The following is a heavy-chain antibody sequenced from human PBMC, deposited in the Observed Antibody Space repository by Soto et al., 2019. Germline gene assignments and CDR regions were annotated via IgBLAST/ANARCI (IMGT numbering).Heavy chain of an antibody. V-gene: IGHV3-23*01. Sequence: EVQLLESGGGLVQPGGSLRLSCATSGFTFSSYSMSWVRQAPGKGLEWVSGISGSGGRTYHADSVKGRFTISRDDSKNTAYLQMNSLKTEDTAVYYCTRGYGDYVRDYWGQGTLVTVSS. CDR3: TRGYGDYVRDY. D-gene: IGHD4-17*01. CDR1: GFTFSSYS. CDR2: ISGSGGRT. J-gene: IGHJ4*02.